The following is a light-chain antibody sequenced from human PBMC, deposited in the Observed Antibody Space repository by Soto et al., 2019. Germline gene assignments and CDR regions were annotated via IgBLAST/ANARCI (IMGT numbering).Light chain of an antibody. J-gene: IGKJ1*01. Sequence: EIVLTQSPGTLSLSPGERATLSCRASQSFSSNYLAWYQQKPGQAPRLLIYGASTRATGIPDRFSGTESGTDFTLTISRLEPEDSPVYYCQQYSSEWTFGQGTKVEI. CDR2: GAS. CDR1: QSFSSNY. V-gene: IGKV3-20*01. CDR3: QQYSSEWT.